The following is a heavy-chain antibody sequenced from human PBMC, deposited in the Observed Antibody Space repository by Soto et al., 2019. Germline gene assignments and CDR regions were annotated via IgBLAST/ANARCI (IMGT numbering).Heavy chain of an antibody. Sequence: QVQLVKSGGGVVQPGRSLRLSCAASGFTFSSYGMHWVRQAPGKGLEWVAVIWYDGSNKYYADSVKGRFTISRDNSKNTLYLQMNSLRAEDTAVYYCAREVGATTYFDYWGQGTLVTVSS. CDR1: GFTFSSYG. CDR2: IWYDGSNK. V-gene: IGHV3-33*01. D-gene: IGHD1-26*01. J-gene: IGHJ4*02. CDR3: AREVGATTYFDY.